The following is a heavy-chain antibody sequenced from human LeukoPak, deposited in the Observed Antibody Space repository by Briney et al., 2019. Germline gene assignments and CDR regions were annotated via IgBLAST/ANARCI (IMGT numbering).Heavy chain of an antibody. CDR2: ISWNSGSI. Sequence: GRSLRLSCAASGFTFDDYAMHWVRQAPGKGLEWVSGISWNSGSIGYADSVKGRFTISRDNAKNSLYLQMNSLRAEDTALYYCAKAPRGGSSSWYPGAFDIWGQGTMVTVSS. V-gene: IGHV3-9*01. CDR3: AKAPRGGSSSWYPGAFDI. CDR1: GFTFDDYA. D-gene: IGHD6-13*01. J-gene: IGHJ3*02.